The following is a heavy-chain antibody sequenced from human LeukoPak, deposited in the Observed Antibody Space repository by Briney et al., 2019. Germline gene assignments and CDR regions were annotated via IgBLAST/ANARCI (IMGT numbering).Heavy chain of an antibody. V-gene: IGHV3-20*04. Sequence: LTGGSLRLSCAASGFTFDDYGMSWVRQVPGKGLEWVSGINWNGGSTGYADSVKGRFTISRDNAKNSLYPQMNSLRAEDTALYYCARDLGYCSRTSCYEVFDSWGQGTLVTVSS. CDR1: GFTFDDYG. CDR3: ARDLGYCSRTSCYEVFDS. D-gene: IGHD2-2*01. J-gene: IGHJ4*02. CDR2: INWNGGST.